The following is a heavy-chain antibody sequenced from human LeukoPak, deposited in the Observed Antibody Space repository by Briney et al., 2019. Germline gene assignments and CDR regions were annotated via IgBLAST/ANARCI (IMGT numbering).Heavy chain of an antibody. Sequence: PSETLSLTCAVYGGSFSGYYWSWIRQPPGKGLEWIGYIYYSGSTNYNPSLKSRVTISVDTSKNQFSLKLSSVTAADTAVYYCATTRRVNYYDSSGYSFDYWGQGTLVTVSS. J-gene: IGHJ4*02. D-gene: IGHD3-22*01. V-gene: IGHV4-59*01. CDR1: GGSFSGYY. CDR2: IYYSGST. CDR3: ATTRRVNYYDSSGYSFDY.